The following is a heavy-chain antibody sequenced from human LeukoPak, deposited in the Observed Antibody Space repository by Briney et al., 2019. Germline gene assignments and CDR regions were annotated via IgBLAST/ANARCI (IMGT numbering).Heavy chain of an antibody. CDR1: GCSFTSYW. J-gene: IGHJ4*02. V-gene: IGHV5-51*01. CDR3: ARQRDDYVWGSYRSLQYFDY. D-gene: IGHD3-16*02. Sequence: AGESLKISCKGSGCSFTSYWIGWVRQMPGKGLEWMGIIYPGDSDTRYSPSFQGQVTISADKSISTAYLQWSSLKASDTAMYYCARQRDDYVWGSYRSLQYFDYWGQGTLVTVSS. CDR2: IYPGDSDT.